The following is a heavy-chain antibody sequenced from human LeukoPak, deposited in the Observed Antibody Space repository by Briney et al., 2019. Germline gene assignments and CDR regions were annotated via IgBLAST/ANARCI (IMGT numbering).Heavy chain of an antibody. CDR2: TIPILGIA. D-gene: IGHD6-19*01. CDR3: ARYSSGWYRSFDY. V-gene: IGHV1-69*04. Sequence: SVKVSCKASGGTFSSYAISWVRQAPGQGLEWMGRTIPILGIANYAQKFQGRVTITADKSTSTAYMELSSLRSEDTAVYYCARYSSGWYRSFDYWGQGTLVTVSS. J-gene: IGHJ4*02. CDR1: GGTFSSYA.